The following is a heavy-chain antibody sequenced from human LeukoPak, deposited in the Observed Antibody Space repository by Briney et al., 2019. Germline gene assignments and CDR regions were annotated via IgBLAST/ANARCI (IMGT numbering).Heavy chain of an antibody. Sequence: GGTLRLSCAASGFTFSSYEMNWVRQAPGKGLEWVSYISSSGSTIYYADSVKGRFTISRDNAKNSLYLQMNSLRAEDTAVYYCARDSRDGYYRPDYFDYWGQGILVTVSS. D-gene: IGHD5-24*01. CDR1: GFTFSSYE. V-gene: IGHV3-48*03. J-gene: IGHJ4*02. CDR2: ISSSGSTI. CDR3: ARDSRDGYYRPDYFDY.